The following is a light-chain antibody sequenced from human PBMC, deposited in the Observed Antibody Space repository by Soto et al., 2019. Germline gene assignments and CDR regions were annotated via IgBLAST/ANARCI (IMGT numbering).Light chain of an antibody. V-gene: IGKV3-15*01. CDR1: QSIDGN. CDR2: AAS. Sequence: ILLTQCPATLSASPGEGATLSFRASQSIDGNLAWYQQRPGQAPRLLINAASTRATGVPARFSGSGSGTDFTLTISSLQSEDFAVYYCQQYNNWPGTFGQGTKVDIK. CDR3: QQYNNWPGT. J-gene: IGKJ1*01.